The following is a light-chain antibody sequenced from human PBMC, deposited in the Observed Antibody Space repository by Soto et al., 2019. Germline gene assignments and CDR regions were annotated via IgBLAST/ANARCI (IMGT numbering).Light chain of an antibody. V-gene: IGKV3-20*01. CDR3: QQYDSSPT. CDR1: QTVTSNY. J-gene: IGKJ1*01. CDR2: GAS. Sequence: EIGLTQSPGTLSLSPGERATLSCRASQTVTSNYLAWYQRKPGQAPRLLIYGASSRATGIPDRFSGSGSGTDFTLTISRLEPEDFAVYYCQQYDSSPTFGQGTKVEIK.